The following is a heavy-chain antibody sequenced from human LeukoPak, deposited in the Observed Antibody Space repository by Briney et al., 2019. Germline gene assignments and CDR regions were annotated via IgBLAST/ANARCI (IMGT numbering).Heavy chain of an antibody. V-gene: IGHV3-7*01. CDR2: IKQDGSEK. CDR1: GFTFSSNW. CDR3: AREGGGYYFDY. D-gene: IGHD3-22*01. Sequence: GGSLRLSCAASGFTFSSNWMSWVRQAPGKGLEWVANIKQDGSEKYYVDSVKGRFTISRDNAKNSLYLQMNRLRAEDTAVYYCAREGGGYYFDYWGQGTLVTVSS. J-gene: IGHJ4*02.